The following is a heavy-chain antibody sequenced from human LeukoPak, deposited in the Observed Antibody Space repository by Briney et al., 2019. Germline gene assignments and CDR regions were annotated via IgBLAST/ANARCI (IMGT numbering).Heavy chain of an antibody. CDR1: GGTFSSYA. D-gene: IGHD2-15*01. J-gene: IGHJ4*02. V-gene: IGHV1-69*13. Sequence: SVKVSCTASGGTFSSYAISWVRQAPGQGLEWMGGIIPIFGTANYAQKFQGRVTITADESTSTAYMELSSLRSEDTAVYYCVVVVVAATPFLDYWGQGTLVTVSS. CDR2: IIPIFGTA. CDR3: VVVVVAATPFLDY.